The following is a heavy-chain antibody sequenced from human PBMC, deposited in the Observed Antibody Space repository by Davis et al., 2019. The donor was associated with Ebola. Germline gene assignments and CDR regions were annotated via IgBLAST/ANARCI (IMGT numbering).Heavy chain of an antibody. J-gene: IGHJ3*01. CDR1: GFTFSSYA. CDR2: ISGSGGST. D-gene: IGHD6-19*01. Sequence: GESLKISCAASGFTFSSYAMSWVRQAPGKGLEWVSAISGSGGSTYYADSVKGRFAISRDNSRGTLYLQMNSLRVEDSAIYYCAKDTSNVWFDVWGQGTMVTVSS. CDR3: AKDTSNVWFDV. V-gene: IGHV3-23*01.